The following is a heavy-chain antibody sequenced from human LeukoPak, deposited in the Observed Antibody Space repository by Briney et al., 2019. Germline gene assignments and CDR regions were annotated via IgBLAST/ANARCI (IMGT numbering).Heavy chain of an antibody. CDR3: ARFRWRQWLRPTHYFDY. V-gene: IGHV4-39*01. J-gene: IGHJ4*02. CDR1: GGSISSSSYY. D-gene: IGHD5-12*01. CDR2: IYYSGST. Sequence: SETLSLTCTVSGGSISSSSYYWGWIRQPPGKGLEWIGSIYYSGSTYYNPSLKSRVTISVDTSKNQFSLKLSSVTAADTAVYYCARFRWRQWLRPTHYFDYWGQGTLVTVSS.